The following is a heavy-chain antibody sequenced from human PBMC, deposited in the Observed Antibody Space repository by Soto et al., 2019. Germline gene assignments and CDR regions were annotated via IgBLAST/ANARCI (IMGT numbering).Heavy chain of an antibody. V-gene: IGHV3-33*01. D-gene: IGHD2-15*01. CDR1: GFTFSSYG. CDR3: ARDRLGSGRDNWFDP. J-gene: IGHJ5*02. CDR2: IWYDGSNK. Sequence: PGGSLRLSCAASGFTFSSYGMHWVRQAPGKGLEWVAVIWYDGSNKYYADSVKGRFTISRDNSKNTLYLQMNSLRAEDTAVYYCARDRLGSGRDNWFDPWGQGTLVTVSS.